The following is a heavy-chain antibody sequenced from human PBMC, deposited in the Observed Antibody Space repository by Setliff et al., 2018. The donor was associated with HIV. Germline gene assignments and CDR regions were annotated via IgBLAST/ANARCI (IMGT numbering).Heavy chain of an antibody. CDR1: GYSFTDNF. CDR3: ASQLSNSLDH. Sequence: ASVKVSCKASGYSFTDNFIHWVRQAPGQGLEWMGWISPYSGDTKISQRFRGRVTTTRDNSINTAYLEFSGLRSDDTAVDYGASQLSNSLDHWGQGTPVTVSS. D-gene: IGHD2-2*01. CDR2: ISPYSGDT. V-gene: IGHV1-2*02. J-gene: IGHJ4*02.